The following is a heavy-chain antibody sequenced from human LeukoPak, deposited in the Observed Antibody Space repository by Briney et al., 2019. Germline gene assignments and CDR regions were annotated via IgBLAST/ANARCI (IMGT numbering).Heavy chain of an antibody. CDR2: IYHSGST. CDR1: GGSISSGGYS. D-gene: IGHD3-10*01. CDR3: ARENTMVRGAFDAFDI. Sequence: PSQTLSLTCAVSGGSISSGGYSWSWIRQPPGKGLEWIGYIYHSGSTYYNPSLKSRVTISVDTSTNQFSLKLSSVTAADTAVYYCARENTMVRGAFDAFDIWGQGTMVTVSS. V-gene: IGHV4-30-2*01. J-gene: IGHJ3*02.